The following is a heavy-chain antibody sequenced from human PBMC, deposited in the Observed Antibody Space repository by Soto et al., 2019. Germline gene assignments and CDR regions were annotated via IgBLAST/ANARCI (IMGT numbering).Heavy chain of an antibody. CDR3: GVGTTGLLDY. V-gene: IGHV3-33*03. D-gene: IGHD1-1*01. Sequence: QVHLVQSGGGVNQPGSSLRVSCEASGCTFSSSAINWVRQAPGKGLEWVAVIWYDGNKKNYGDSVRGRFTISRDNSKNALYLEMNSLRAEDTAVYYCGVGTTGLLDYWGQGTLVPVSS. CDR2: IWYDGNKK. J-gene: IGHJ4*02. CDR1: GCTFSSSA.